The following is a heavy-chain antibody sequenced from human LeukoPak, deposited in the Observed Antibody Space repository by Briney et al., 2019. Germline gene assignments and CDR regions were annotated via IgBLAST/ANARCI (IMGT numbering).Heavy chain of an antibody. CDR1: GFTFSYYA. D-gene: IGHD3-10*01. V-gene: IGHV3-33*01. J-gene: IGHJ4*02. CDR3: ARELFSSGSCPDG. CDR2: IWSDGSNK. Sequence: PGGSLRLSCAASGFTFSYYAIHWVRHAPGKGLEWVALIWSDGSNKYYADSVKGRITISRDNSKNTVYLQMNSLRAEDTAVYYCARELFSSGSCPDGWGQGTLVTVSS.